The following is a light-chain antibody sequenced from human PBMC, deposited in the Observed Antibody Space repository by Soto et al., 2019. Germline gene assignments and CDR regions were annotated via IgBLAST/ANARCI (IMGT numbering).Light chain of an antibody. V-gene: IGLV2-14*01. J-gene: IGLJ1*01. CDR3: SSKRDSSTLFV. CDR1: RSEVGAYNY. CDR2: EVT. Sequence: HSLLAQPASVCGSPGQSITISLTGTRSEVGAYNYVSWYQHDPANVHKLLIYEVTNRPSGVSDSLSGPKSGNTASLTISGLQAEDEADYYCSSKRDSSTLFVFGTGTKSPS.